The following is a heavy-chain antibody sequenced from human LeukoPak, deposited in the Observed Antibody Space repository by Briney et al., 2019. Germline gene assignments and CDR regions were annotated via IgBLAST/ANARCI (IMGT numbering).Heavy chain of an antibody. CDR1: GFTFSSYS. D-gene: IGHD5-18*01. V-gene: IGHV3-21*01. CDR2: ISSSSSYI. J-gene: IGHJ4*02. Sequence: GGSLRLSCAASGFTFSSYSMNWVRQAPGKGLEWVSSISSSSSYIYYADSVKGRFTISRDNAKNSLYLQMNSLRAEDTAVYYCARHLYSSEYYFDYWGQGTLVTVSS. CDR3: ARHLYSSEYYFDY.